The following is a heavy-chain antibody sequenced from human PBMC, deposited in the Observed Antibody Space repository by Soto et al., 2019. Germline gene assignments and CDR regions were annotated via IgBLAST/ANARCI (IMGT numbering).Heavy chain of an antibody. Sequence: SVKVSCKASGGTFSNYIFSWVLQAPGQGLEWMGGTIPMFATAQYAQKLQGRVTITADESTTTVYMDLTSLTSDDTAVYYCARGLFGQQWLVGFDTWGQGTLVTVSS. J-gene: IGHJ4*02. CDR1: GGTFSNYI. CDR2: TIPMFATA. D-gene: IGHD6-19*01. CDR3: ARGLFGQQWLVGFDT. V-gene: IGHV1-69*13.